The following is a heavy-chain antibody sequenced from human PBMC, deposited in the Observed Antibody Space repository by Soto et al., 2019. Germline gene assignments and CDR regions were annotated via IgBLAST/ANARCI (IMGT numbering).Heavy chain of an antibody. J-gene: IGHJ5*02. V-gene: IGHV3-23*01. CDR2: ISGSGGST. CDR3: AKGSRGTVGYLNWFDP. D-gene: IGHD1-26*01. CDR1: GFTFSSYA. Sequence: EVQLLESGGGLVQPGGSLRLSCAASGFTFSSYALTWVRQAPGKGLEWVSAISGSGGSTYYADSVKGRFTMSRDNSKNTLYLQMNSLRAEDTAVYYCAKGSRGTVGYLNWFDPWGQGTLVTVSS.